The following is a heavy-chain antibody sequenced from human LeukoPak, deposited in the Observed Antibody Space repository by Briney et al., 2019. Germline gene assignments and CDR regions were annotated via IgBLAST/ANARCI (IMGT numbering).Heavy chain of an antibody. CDR3: ARDDGTIVLMVYAPLGMDV. V-gene: IGHV3-30-3*01. CDR1: GFTFSSYA. Sequence: GRSLRLSCAASGFTFSSYAMHWVRQAPGKGLEWVAVISYDGSNKYYADSVKGRFTISRDNSKNTLYLQMNSLRAEDTAVYYCARDDGTIVLMVYAPLGMDVWGQGTTVTVSS. D-gene: IGHD2-8*01. J-gene: IGHJ6*02. CDR2: ISYDGSNK.